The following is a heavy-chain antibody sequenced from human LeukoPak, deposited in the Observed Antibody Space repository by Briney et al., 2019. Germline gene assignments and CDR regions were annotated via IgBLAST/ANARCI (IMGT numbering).Heavy chain of an antibody. J-gene: IGHJ4*02. CDR1: DGAINSDSFS. Sequence: SETLSLTCAVSDGAINSDSFSWGWIRQPPGKGLGWIGYIYYSGSTNYNPSLKSRVTITVDTSKNQFSLKLSSVTAADTAVYYCAGGIAAAGTVNYWGQGTLVTVSS. D-gene: IGHD6-13*01. V-gene: IGHV4-61*05. CDR2: IYYSGST. CDR3: AGGIAAAGTVNY.